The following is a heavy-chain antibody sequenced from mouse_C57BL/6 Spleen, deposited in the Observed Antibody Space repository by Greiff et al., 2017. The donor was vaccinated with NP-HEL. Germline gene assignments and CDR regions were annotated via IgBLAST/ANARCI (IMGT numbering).Heavy chain of an antibody. V-gene: IGHV2-2*01. J-gene: IGHJ3*01. Sequence: QVQLKESGPGLVQLSQSLSITCTVSGFSLTSYGVHWVRQSPGKGLEWLGVIWGGGSTDYNAAFISRLSISKDNSKSQVFFKMNSLQADDTAIYYCVRALTGAFAYWGQGTLVTVSA. CDR2: IWGGGST. D-gene: IGHD4-1*01. CDR3: VRALTGAFAY. CDR1: GFSLTSYG.